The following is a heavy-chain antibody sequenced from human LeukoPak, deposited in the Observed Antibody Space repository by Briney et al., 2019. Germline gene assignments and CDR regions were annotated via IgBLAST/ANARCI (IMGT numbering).Heavy chain of an antibody. J-gene: IGHJ4*02. CDR2: INPNNGDT. CDR3: ARGAYYNFWSGFYYSPHFDY. D-gene: IGHD3-3*01. V-gene: IGHV1-2*02. Sequence: GASVKVSCKASGYTFGSGYYSHWVRPAPGQGLEWMGWINPNNGDTNYAQKFQGRVTMTRDTSISTAYMELSRLRSDAAAVYFCARGAYYNFWSGFYYSPHFDYWGQGTLVTVSS. CDR1: GYTFGSGYY.